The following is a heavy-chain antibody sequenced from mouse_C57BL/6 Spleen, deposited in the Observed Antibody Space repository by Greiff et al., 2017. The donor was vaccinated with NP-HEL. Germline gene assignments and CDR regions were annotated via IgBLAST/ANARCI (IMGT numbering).Heavy chain of an antibody. CDR3: ATITTNFDY. D-gene: IGHD1-2*01. CDR2: IDPSDSYT. V-gene: IGHV1-69*01. J-gene: IGHJ2*01. CDR1: GYPFTGYW. Sequence: QFHVSQPGAELGFPGASVKLSCKPSGYPFTGYWMHWVKRRPGQGLGWIGEIDPSDSYTNYNQKFKGKSTLTVDKSSSTAYMQLSSLTSEDSAVYYCATITTNFDYWGQGTTLTVSS.